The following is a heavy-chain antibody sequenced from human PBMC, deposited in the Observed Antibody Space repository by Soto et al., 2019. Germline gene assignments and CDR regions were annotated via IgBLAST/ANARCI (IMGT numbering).Heavy chain of an antibody. V-gene: IGHV4-39*01. CDR3: SRRAPEGFDP. J-gene: IGHJ5*02. CDR2: NNHSGNT. CDR1: GGSIGTSAYY. Sequence: PSETLSLTCAVSGGSIGTSAYYWGWIRQAPGKGLEWIGSNNHSGNTYLSPSLKDRVTMSVDTSKNSFSLKLRSATAADTGLYYCSRRAPEGFDPWGQGTLVTVSS.